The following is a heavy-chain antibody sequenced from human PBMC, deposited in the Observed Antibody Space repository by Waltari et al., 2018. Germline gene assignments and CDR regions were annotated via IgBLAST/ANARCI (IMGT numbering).Heavy chain of an antibody. CDR1: GFTFSSYG. CDR2: ISYDGSNK. V-gene: IGHV3-30*18. J-gene: IGHJ4*02. Sequence: QVQLVESGGGVVQPGRSLRLSCTASGFTFSSYGMHWVRQAPGKGLEWVAVISYDGSNKYYADSVKGRFTISRDNSKNTLYLQMNSLRAEDTAVYYCAKDTLLGVVVVRNVYWGQGTLVTVSS. D-gene: IGHD3-22*01. CDR3: AKDTLLGVVVVRNVY.